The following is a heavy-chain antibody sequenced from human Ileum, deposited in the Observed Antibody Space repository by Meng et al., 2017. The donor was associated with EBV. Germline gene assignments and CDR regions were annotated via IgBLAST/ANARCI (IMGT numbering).Heavy chain of an antibody. J-gene: IGHJ4*02. CDR2: IYHSGST. V-gene: IGHV4-4*02. Sequence: QVPLQAPGPGLVKPSGTLSLSCSVSGDSISSNNWWSWVRQPPGKGLEWIGEIYHSGSTNYNPSFKSRVTMSVDKYKNQISLNLSSVTAADTAVYYCASGRDYAWHSWGRGTLVTVSS. CDR3: ASGRDYAWHS. D-gene: IGHD4-17*01. CDR1: GDSISSNNW.